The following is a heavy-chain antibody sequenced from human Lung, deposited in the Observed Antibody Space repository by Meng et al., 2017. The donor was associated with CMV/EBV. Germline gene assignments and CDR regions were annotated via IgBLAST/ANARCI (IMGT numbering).Heavy chain of an antibody. V-gene: IGHV3-23*01. J-gene: IGHJ4*02. D-gene: IGHD6-13*01. CDR1: GFTFSNFA. Sequence: GEXXKISCAASGFTFSNFAMSWVRQAPGKGLEWVSPITASGGSTYYADAVKGRFTISRDNSKKTQYLQMNSLRAEETAVYYSAKVDSGRWYRGFLDYWAQGTXVTASS. CDR2: ITASGGST. CDR3: AKVDSGRWYRGFLDY.